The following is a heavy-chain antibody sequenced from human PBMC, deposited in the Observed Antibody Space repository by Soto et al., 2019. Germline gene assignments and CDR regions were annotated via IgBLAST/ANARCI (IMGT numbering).Heavy chain of an antibody. CDR3: AKDPGGVTMVRGPNAAFDI. V-gene: IGHV3-23*01. J-gene: IGHJ3*02. CDR2: ITGGGDNT. CDR1: GFTFGSYA. Sequence: GGSLRLSCAASGFTFGSYAMSWVRQAPGKGLEWVSAITGGGDNTYYADSVKGRFTISRDNSKNTLYLQMNSLRAEDTAVYYCAKDPGGVTMVRGPNAAFDIWGQGTMVTVSS. D-gene: IGHD3-10*01.